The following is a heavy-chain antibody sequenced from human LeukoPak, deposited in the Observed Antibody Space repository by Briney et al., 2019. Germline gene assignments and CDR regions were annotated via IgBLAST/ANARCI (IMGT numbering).Heavy chain of an antibody. J-gene: IGHJ4*02. V-gene: IGHV4-61*02. Sequence: PSETLSLTCTVSGGSISSGGYYWSWIRQHPGKGLEWIGRIYTSGSTNYNPSLKSRVTMSVDTSKNQFSLKLSSVTAADTAVYYCARSVQLWLIDYWGQGTLVTVSS. CDR3: ARSVQLWLIDY. D-gene: IGHD5-18*01. CDR1: GGSISSGGYY. CDR2: IYTSGST.